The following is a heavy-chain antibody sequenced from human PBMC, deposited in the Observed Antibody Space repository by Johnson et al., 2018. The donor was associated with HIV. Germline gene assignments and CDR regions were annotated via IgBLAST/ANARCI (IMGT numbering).Heavy chain of an antibody. V-gene: IGHV3-30-3*01. J-gene: IGHJ3*02. D-gene: IGHD4-23*01. Sequence: QVQLVESGGGVVQPGRSLRLSCAASGFTFSSYAMHWVRQAPGKGLEWVAVISYDGSNKYYADSVKGRFTISRDNSKNTLYLQMNSLRAEDTAVYYCVKDRGYGGNLDAFDIWGQGTMVTVSS. CDR2: ISYDGSNK. CDR1: GFTFSSYA. CDR3: VKDRGYGGNLDAFDI.